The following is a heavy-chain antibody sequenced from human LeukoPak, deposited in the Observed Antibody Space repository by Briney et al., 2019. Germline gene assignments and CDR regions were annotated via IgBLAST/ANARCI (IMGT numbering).Heavy chain of an antibody. Sequence: GGSLRLSCAASGFTFSSYNMNWVRQAPGKGLEWVSYISSSSNTIYYADSVKGRFTISRDNSKNTLYLQMNSLRAEDTAVYYCARDGELWVTTLFDYWGQGTLVTVSS. CDR2: ISSSSNTI. V-gene: IGHV3-48*01. D-gene: IGHD4-17*01. CDR1: GFTFSSYN. CDR3: ARDGELWVTTLFDY. J-gene: IGHJ4*02.